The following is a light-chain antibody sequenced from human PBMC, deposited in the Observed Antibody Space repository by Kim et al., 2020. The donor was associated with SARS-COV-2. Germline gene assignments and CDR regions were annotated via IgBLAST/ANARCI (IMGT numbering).Light chain of an antibody. CDR3: QQAKSFPST. CDR1: QGINNW. Sequence: DIQMTQSPSSVSVSVGDRVTITCRAGQGINNWLAWYQQKPGKAPNLLISAASNLQSGVPSRFSGSGSGTDFTLTIRSLQPEDSATYYCQQAKSFPSTFGQGTRLEIK. J-gene: IGKJ5*01. V-gene: IGKV1-12*01. CDR2: AAS.